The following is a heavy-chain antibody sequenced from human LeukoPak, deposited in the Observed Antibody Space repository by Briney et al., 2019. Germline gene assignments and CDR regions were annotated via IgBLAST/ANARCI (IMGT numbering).Heavy chain of an antibody. Sequence: GGSLRLSCAASGFTFDDYAMHWVRQAPGKGLEWVSGTSWNSGSIGYADSVKGRFTISGDNAKNSLYLQMNSLRAEDTAVYYCATYSSLNRREFQFWGQGTLLTVSS. CDR1: GFTFDDYA. V-gene: IGHV3-9*01. D-gene: IGHD3-22*01. J-gene: IGHJ1*01. CDR3: ATYSSLNRREFQF. CDR2: TSWNSGSI.